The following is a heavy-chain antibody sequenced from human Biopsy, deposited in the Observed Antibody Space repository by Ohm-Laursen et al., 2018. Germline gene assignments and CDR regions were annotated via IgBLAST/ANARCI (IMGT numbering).Heavy chain of an antibody. Sequence: SSVKVSCKASGYTSTGQYLHWVRQVPGQGLEWMGWINPHSGTTKFAQDFQGRVTMTRDTSITTAYMELKRLRSDDTAVYHCAKGQDLRGGAEYFQHWGQGALVTVSS. CDR2: INPHSGTT. CDR1: GYTSTGQY. J-gene: IGHJ1*01. CDR3: AKGQDLRGGAEYFQH. V-gene: IGHV1-2*02. D-gene: IGHD2-15*01.